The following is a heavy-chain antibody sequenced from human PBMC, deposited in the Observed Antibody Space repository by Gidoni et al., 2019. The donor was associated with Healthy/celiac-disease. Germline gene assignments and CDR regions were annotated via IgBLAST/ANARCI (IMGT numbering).Heavy chain of an antibody. CDR1: GFSFRRYS. V-gene: IGHV3-48*02. J-gene: IGHJ4*02. Sequence: EVQLVESGGGLVQPGGSLRLSCAASGFSFRRYSMNWVRRAPGKGLEWVSYLSSSSSTIYYADSVKGRFTISRDNAKNSLYLQMNSLRDEDTAVSYCARDGWDEVVMYAGLDYWGQGTLVTVSS. CDR2: LSSSSSTI. CDR3: ARDGWDEVVMYAGLDY. D-gene: IGHD3-22*01.